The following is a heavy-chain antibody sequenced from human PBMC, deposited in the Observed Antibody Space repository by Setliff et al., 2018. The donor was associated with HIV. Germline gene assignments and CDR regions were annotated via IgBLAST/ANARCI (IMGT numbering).Heavy chain of an antibody. CDR3: AREWSYGAFDTFDV. Sequence: SETLSLTCTVSGGSISSGGYYWSWIRQHPGRGLEWIGEINHSGSTNYNPSLKTRVTIMVDTSKNQFSLKLGSVTAADTAVYYCAREWSYGAFDTFDVWGQGTMVTVSS. CDR1: GGSISSGGYY. V-gene: IGHV4-39*07. CDR2: INHSGST. D-gene: IGHD5-18*01. J-gene: IGHJ3*01.